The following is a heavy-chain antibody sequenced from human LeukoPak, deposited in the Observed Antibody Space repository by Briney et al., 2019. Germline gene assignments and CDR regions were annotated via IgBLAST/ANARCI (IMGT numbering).Heavy chain of an antibody. CDR3: ARGQDYVWGSYRYTFDY. J-gene: IGHJ4*02. Sequence: SETLSLTCTVSGGSISSYYWSWIRQPPGKGLEWIGEINHSGSTNYNPSLKSRVTISVDTSKNQFSLKLSSVTAADTAVYYCARGQDYVWGSYRYTFDYWGQGTLVTVSS. CDR2: INHSGST. V-gene: IGHV4-34*01. CDR1: GGSISSYY. D-gene: IGHD3-16*02.